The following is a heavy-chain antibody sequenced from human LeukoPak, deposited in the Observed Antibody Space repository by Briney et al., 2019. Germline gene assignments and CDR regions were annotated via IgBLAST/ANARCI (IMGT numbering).Heavy chain of an antibody. Sequence: GSLRLSCAASGFTFSSYGMSWVRQPPGKGLEWIGSIYYSGSTYYNPSLKSRVTISVDTSKNQFSLKVSSATAADTAVYYCARQKGRDKYTEVATPREFDYWGQGILVTVSS. CDR2: IYYSGST. CDR3: ARQKGRDKYTEVATPREFDY. CDR1: GFTFSSYG. V-gene: IGHV4-39*01. D-gene: IGHD2-15*01. J-gene: IGHJ4*02.